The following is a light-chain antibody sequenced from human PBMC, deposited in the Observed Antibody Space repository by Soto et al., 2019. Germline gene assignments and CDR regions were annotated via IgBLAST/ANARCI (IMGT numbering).Light chain of an antibody. CDR1: QSVLYSSNNKNY. CDR2: WAS. J-gene: IGKJ4*01. Sequence: DIVLTQPPDSLAVSLGERATFNCQSSQSVLYSSNNKNYLAWYQQKPGQPPRLLIYWASTRESGVPDRFSGSGSGTDFTLTISSLQAEDVAVYYCQQYYTPPLTFGGGTKVEIK. CDR3: QQYYTPPLT. V-gene: IGKV4-1*01.